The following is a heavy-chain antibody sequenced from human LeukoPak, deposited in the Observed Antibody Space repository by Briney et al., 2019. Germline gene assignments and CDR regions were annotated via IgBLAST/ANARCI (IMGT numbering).Heavy chain of an antibody. Sequence: GESLQISCKGSGYSFTSYWIGWVRQLPGKGLEWMGIIYPGDSDTRYSPSFQGQVTISADKSISTAYLQWSSLKASDTAMYYCARRIMTTVTTVGAFDIWGQGTMVTVSS. CDR2: IYPGDSDT. J-gene: IGHJ3*02. V-gene: IGHV5-51*01. CDR3: ARRIMTTVTTVGAFDI. D-gene: IGHD4-17*01. CDR1: GYSFTSYW.